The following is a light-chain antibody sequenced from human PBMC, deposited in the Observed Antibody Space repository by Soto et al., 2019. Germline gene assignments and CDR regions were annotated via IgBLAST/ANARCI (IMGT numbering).Light chain of an antibody. CDR2: EGS. CDR3: SSYAGTTTFVV. CDR1: SSDVGRYSL. Sequence: QSVLTQPASVSGSPGQSITISCTGSSSDVGRYSLVSWYQHHPGKAPKLMIYEGSKRPSGVSNRFSGSKSGSTASLTISGLQAEDEADYYCSSYAGTTTFVVFGGGTKVTVL. V-gene: IGLV2-23*01. J-gene: IGLJ2*01.